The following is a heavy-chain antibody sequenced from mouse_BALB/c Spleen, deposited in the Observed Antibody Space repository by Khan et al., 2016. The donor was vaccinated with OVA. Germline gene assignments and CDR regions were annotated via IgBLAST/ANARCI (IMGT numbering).Heavy chain of an antibody. V-gene: IGHV3-2*02. CDR2: ISYSGST. D-gene: IGHD2-2*01. CDR1: GYSITSDYA. J-gene: IGHJ4*01. CDR3: ARDGHDAMDY. Sequence: EVQLQESGPGLVKPSQSLSLTCTVTGYSITSDYAWNWIRQFPGNKLEWMGYISYSGSTSYNPSLKSRISITRDTSKNQFFLQLNSVTTEDTATYYCARDGHDAMDYWGQGTSVTVSS.